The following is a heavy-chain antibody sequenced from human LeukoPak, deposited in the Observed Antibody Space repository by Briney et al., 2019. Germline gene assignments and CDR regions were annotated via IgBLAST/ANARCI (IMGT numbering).Heavy chain of an antibody. CDR1: GFTFSNAW. Sequence: GSLRLSCAASGFTFSNAWMSWVRQAPGKGLEWLGRIKSKTEGATADYAAAVRDRFTISRDDSKNTLYLQMNSLKTEDTAVYYCSAAIYSDSRNWGQGTLVTVSS. CDR2: IKSKTEGATA. D-gene: IGHD4-11*01. J-gene: IGHJ4*02. CDR3: SAAIYSDSRN. V-gene: IGHV3-15*01.